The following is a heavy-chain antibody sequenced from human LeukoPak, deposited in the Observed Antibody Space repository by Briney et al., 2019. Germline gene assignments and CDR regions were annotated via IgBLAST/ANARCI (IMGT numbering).Heavy chain of an antibody. J-gene: IGHJ4*02. D-gene: IGHD6-19*01. V-gene: IGHV3-7*01. CDR2: IKQDGSEK. CDR1: RLTFSSYW. CDR3: AREQIAVAGTLDY. Sequence: GGSLRLSCAASRLTFSSYWMRWVRQAPGKGLEWVANIKQDGSEKYYVDSVKGRFTISRNNAKNSLYLQMNSLRAEDTAVYYCAREQIAVAGTLDYWGQGTLVTVSS.